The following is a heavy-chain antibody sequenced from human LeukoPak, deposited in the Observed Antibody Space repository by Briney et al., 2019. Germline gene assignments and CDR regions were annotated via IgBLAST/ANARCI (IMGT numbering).Heavy chain of an antibody. J-gene: IGHJ4*02. Sequence: SETLSLTCTVSGGSISSGAYYWSWIRQPPGKALEWIGYIHNSGNTFYNPSLKSRVIMSVDTSKNQFSLHLSSLTAADTAVYYCARGGIVVLTAILDYFDYWGQGTLVTVSS. CDR1: GGSISSGAYY. CDR2: IHNSGNT. V-gene: IGHV4-31*03. CDR3: ARGGIVVLTAILDYFDY. D-gene: IGHD2-21*02.